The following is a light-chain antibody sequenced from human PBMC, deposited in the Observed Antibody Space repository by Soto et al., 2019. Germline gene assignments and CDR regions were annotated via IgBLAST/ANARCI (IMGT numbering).Light chain of an antibody. V-gene: IGKV3-15*01. CDR1: QSVSKN. Sequence: EVVMTQSPATLSVSPGERATLSCRASQSVSKNLAWYQQKPGQAPRLLIFGASTRATGIPARFSGSGSGTEFTLTISSLQSEDFATYYCQQYNSYSYTFGQGTKLEIK. CDR2: GAS. CDR3: QQYNSYSYT. J-gene: IGKJ2*01.